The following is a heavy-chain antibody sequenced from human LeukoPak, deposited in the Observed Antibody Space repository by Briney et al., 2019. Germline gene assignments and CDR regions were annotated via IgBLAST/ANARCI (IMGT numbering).Heavy chain of an antibody. CDR1: GGSISSYY. CDR2: ISSSGTT. J-gene: IGHJ4*02. V-gene: IGHV4-4*07. CDR3: ARDSGSGNFDY. D-gene: IGHD3-10*01. Sequence: SETLSLTCTASGGSISSYYWSWIRQPAGKGLEWIGRISSSGTTNYNPSLKSRVTMSVDTSKNQFSLKLSSVTAADTAMYYCARDSGSGNFDYWGQGTLVTVSS.